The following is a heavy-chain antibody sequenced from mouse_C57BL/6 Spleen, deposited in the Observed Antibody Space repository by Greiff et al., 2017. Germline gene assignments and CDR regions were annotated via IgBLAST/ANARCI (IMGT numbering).Heavy chain of an antibody. V-gene: IGHV1-19*01. CDR2: INPYNGGT. D-gene: IGHD2-3*01. CDR3: ARGGYYDYFDY. Sequence: VQLQQSGPVLVKPGASVKMSCKASGYTFTDYYMNWVKQSHGKSLEWIGVINPYNGGTSYNQKFKGKATLTVDKSSSTAYMELNSLTSEDSAVYYCARGGYYDYFDYWGQGTTLTVSS. J-gene: IGHJ2*01. CDR1: GYTFTDYY.